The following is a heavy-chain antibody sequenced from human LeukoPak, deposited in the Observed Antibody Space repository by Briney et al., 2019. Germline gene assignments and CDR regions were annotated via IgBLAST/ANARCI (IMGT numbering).Heavy chain of an antibody. J-gene: IGHJ3*02. V-gene: IGHV3-73*01. CDR2: IRSKANSYAT. Sequence: GGSLRLSCAASGFTFSGSAMHWVRPASGKGREWVGRIRSKANSYATAYAASVKGRFTISRDDSKNTAYLQMNSLKTEDTAVYYCARRGYGGNCDAFDIWGQGTMVTVPS. CDR3: ARRGYGGNCDAFDI. D-gene: IGHD2-15*01. CDR1: GFTFSGSA.